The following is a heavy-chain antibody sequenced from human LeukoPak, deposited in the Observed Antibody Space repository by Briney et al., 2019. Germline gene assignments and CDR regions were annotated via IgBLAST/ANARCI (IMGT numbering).Heavy chain of an antibody. CDR1: GLLFGSNE. V-gene: IGHV3-48*03. Sequence: GGSLRLSCAASGLLFGSNEMNWARQAQGKGLEWDSYIDANSNKIYYADSVRGRFYTRRDNPRNSMFLQMNRLRIDDTAVHYCASPLRDYWGPGTLVVVSS. CDR3: ASPLRDY. J-gene: IGHJ4*02. CDR2: IDANSNKI.